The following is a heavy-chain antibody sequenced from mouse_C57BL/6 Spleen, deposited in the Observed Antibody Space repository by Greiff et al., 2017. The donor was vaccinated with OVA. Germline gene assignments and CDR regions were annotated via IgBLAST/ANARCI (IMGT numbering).Heavy chain of an antibody. CDR1: GYTFTDYY. V-gene: IGHV1-26*01. CDR2: INPNNGGT. CDR3: ARFYYYGKRAPPFAY. J-gene: IGHJ3*01. D-gene: IGHD1-1*01. Sequence: VQLQQSGPELVKPGASVKISCKASGYTFTDYYMNWVKQSHGKSLEWIGDINPNNGGTSYNQKFKGKATLTVDKSSSTAYMELRSLTSEDSAVYYCARFYYYGKRAPPFAYWGQGTLVTVSA.